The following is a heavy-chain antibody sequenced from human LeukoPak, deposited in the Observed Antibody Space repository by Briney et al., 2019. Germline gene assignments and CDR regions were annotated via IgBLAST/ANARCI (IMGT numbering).Heavy chain of an antibody. CDR3: ARGEMVRGVINP. CDR1: GGSISSGGYS. Sequence: SETLSLTCAVSGGSISSGGYSWSWIRQPPGKGLEWIGYIYHSGSTYYNPSLKSQVTISVDRSKNQFSLKLSSVTAADTAVYYCARGEMVRGVINPWGRGTLVTVSS. CDR2: IYHSGST. D-gene: IGHD3-10*01. V-gene: IGHV4-30-2*01. J-gene: IGHJ5*02.